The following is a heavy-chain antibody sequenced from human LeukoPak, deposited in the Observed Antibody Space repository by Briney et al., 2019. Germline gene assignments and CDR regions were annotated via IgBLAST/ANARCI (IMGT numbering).Heavy chain of an antibody. J-gene: IGHJ4*02. V-gene: IGHV1-2*02. CDR3: VRVYSRGWPIDY. D-gene: IGHD6-19*01. Sequence: GASVKVSCMDSGYSFTGSYMHGGRQAPGQGLEWMGWINPNSGGTNHAQKFQGRVTITRDTSISTAYMELSRLRSNDAAEYYCVRVYSRGWPIDYWGQGTLVTVSS. CDR2: INPNSGGT. CDR1: GYSFTGSY.